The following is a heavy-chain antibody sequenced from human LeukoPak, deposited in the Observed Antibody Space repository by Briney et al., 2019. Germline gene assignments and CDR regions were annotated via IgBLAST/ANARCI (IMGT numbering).Heavy chain of an antibody. CDR1: GASLSGVY. D-gene: IGHD2-21*02. CDR2: INHSGRT. CDR3: ARGGDYEFYFAH. V-gene: IGHV4-34*01. J-gene: IGHJ4*01. Sequence: SETLSLTCAVYGASLSGVYWTWIRQSPGKGLEWIGEINHSGRTNCNPSLRGRVTMSVDSSLNQFSLSLDSVSAADTAVYYCARGGDYEFYFAHWGQGTLVTVSS.